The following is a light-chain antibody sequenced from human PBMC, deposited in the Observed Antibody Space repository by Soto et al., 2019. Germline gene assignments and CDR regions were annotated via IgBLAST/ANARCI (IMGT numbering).Light chain of an antibody. CDR3: QSYDTSLSTSGV. Sequence: QSVLTQPPSGSGAPGQRVTISCTGSSSNIGAGYEIHWYQQLPGTAPKLLIYGNSNRPSGVPDRFSGSKSGTSASLAITGLQAEDDANYYCQSYDTSLSTSGVFGGGTKLTVL. V-gene: IGLV1-40*01. J-gene: IGLJ3*02. CDR2: GNS. CDR1: SSNIGAGYE.